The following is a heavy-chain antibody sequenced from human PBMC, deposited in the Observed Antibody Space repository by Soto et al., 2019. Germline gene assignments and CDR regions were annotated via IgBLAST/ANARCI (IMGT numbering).Heavy chain of an antibody. CDR3: AREGYCSGGSCYSGAFDI. Sequence: QLQLQESGSGLVKPSQTLSLTCAVSGGSISSGVYSWSRIRQPPGKGLQWIGYIYHSGRIYYNPSLKSRVTISVDRSKNQFSLKLSSVTAADTAVYYCAREGYCSGGSCYSGAFDIWGQGTMVTVSS. D-gene: IGHD2-15*01. V-gene: IGHV4-30-2*01. J-gene: IGHJ3*02. CDR2: IYHSGRI. CDR1: GGSISSGVYS.